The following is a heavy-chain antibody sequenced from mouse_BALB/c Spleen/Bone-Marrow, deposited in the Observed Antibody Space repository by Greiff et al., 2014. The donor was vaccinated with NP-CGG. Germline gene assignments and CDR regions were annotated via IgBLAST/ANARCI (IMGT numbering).Heavy chain of an antibody. J-gene: IGHJ3*01. V-gene: IGHV5-2*03. CDR3: ARHGDYYGSSLFAY. CDR2: INSDGGST. CDR1: EYEFPSHD. Sequence: EVMLVESGGGLLQPGESLKLSCESNEYEFPSHDMSWVRKTPEKRLELVAAINSDGGSTYYPDTMERRFIISRDNSKKTLYLQMSSLRSEDTAFYYCARHGDYYGSSLFAYWGQGTLVTVSA. D-gene: IGHD1-1*01.